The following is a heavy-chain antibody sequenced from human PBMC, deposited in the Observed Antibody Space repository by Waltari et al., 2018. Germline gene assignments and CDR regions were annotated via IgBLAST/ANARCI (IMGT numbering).Heavy chain of an antibody. CDR3: ARGGYYYDSSGYLYYFDY. CDR1: GGTFSSYA. CDR2: IIPIFGTA. D-gene: IGHD3-22*01. J-gene: IGHJ4*02. V-gene: IGHV1-69*05. Sequence: QVQLVQSGAEVKKPGSSLKVSCKASGGTFSSYAISWVRQAPGQGLEWMGGIIPIFGTANYAQKFQGRVTITTDESTSTAYMELSSLRSEDTAVYYCARGGYYYDSSGYLYYFDYWGQGTLVTVSS.